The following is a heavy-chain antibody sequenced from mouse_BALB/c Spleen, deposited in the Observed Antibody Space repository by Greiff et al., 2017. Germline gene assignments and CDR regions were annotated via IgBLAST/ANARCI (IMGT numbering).Heavy chain of an antibody. CDR3: VREGMGGWFAY. V-gene: IGHV10S3*01. Sequence: EVQLVETGGGLVQPKGSLKLSCAASGFTFNTNAMNWVRQAPGKGLEWVARIRSKSNNYATYYADSVKDRFTISRDDSQSMLYLQMNNLKTEDTAMYYCVREGMGGWFAYWGQGTLVTVSA. D-gene: IGHD6-1*01. CDR1: GFTFNTNA. J-gene: IGHJ3*01. CDR2: IRSKSNNYAT.